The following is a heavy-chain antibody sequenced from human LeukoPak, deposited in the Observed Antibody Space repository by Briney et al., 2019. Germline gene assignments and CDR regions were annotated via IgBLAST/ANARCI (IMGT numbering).Heavy chain of an antibody. V-gene: IGHV1-69*13. Sequence: ASVKLSCKASGGTFSSYAISWVRQAPGQGLEWMGGIIPIFGTANYAQKFQGRVTITADESTSTAYMELSSLRSEDTAVYYCARDPGKWELQNFDYWGQGTLVTVSS. J-gene: IGHJ4*02. CDR1: GGTFSSYA. CDR3: ARDPGKWELQNFDY. D-gene: IGHD1-26*01. CDR2: IIPIFGTA.